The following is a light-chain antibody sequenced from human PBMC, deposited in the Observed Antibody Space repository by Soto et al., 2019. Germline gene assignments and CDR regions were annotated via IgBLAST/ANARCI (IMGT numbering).Light chain of an antibody. CDR1: TSNIGNNY. CDR2: DNN. Sequence: QSVLTQPPSVSAAPGQKVTISCSGNTSNIGNNYDSWYQQFPATPPNLLIFDNNKRPSGIPDRFSGSKSGTSATLDITGLQTGDEADYYCGTWDIGLSAVVFGGGTKLTVL. CDR3: GTWDIGLSAVV. V-gene: IGLV1-51*01. J-gene: IGLJ2*01.